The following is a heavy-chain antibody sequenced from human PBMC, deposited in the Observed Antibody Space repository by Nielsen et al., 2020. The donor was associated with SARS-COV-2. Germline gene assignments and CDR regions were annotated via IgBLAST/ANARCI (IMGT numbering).Heavy chain of an antibody. CDR3: ARDRTMAPPGYYGMDV. J-gene: IGHJ6*02. V-gene: IGHV4-31*02. Sequence: LRFSCTVSGGSISSGGYYWSWIRQHPGKGLEWIGYIYYSGSTYYNPSLKSRVTISVDTSKNQFSLKLSSVTAADTAVYYCARDRTMAPPGYYGMDVWGQGTTVTVSS. D-gene: IGHD3-10*01. CDR2: IYYSGST. CDR1: GGSISSGGYY.